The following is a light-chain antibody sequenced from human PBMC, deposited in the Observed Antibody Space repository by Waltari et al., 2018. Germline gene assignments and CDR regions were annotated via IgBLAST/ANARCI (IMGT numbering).Light chain of an antibody. J-gene: IGLJ3*02. CDR2: GNP. V-gene: IGLV1-40*01. Sequence: QSVLTQPPSMSGAPGQKVTIPCTGSSSNFGAGYDVHWYQQFPGAAPKLLIFGNPSRAPGVPGRFSGSKSGTSASLAIAGLQSEDEAVYYCQSFDSSLSASVFGGGTKLTVL. CDR3: QSFDSSLSASV. CDR1: SSNFGAGYD.